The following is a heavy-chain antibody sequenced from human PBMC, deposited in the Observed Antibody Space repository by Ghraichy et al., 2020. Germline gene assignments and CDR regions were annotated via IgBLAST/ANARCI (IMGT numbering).Heavy chain of an antibody. J-gene: IGHJ6*02. Sequence: GGSLRLSCSASGFTFSNYAMHWVRQAPGKGLEYVSGINNRGGTTYYADSVKGRFTISSDISKNTVHLQMSSLRVEDTAVYYCVRSIRGGSGNNFYYYFGMDVWFQGTTITFSS. V-gene: IGHV3-64D*06. D-gene: IGHD3-10*01. CDR2: INNRGGTT. CDR3: VRSIRGGSGNNFYYYFGMDV. CDR1: GFTFSNYA.